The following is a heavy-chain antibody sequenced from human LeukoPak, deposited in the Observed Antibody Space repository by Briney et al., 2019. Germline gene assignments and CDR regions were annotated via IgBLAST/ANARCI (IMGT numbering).Heavy chain of an antibody. CDR3: ARGNIATRRGENWFDP. CDR1: GYTFTGDF. CDR2: INSDSGGT. V-gene: IGHV1-2*02. J-gene: IGHJ5*02. D-gene: IGHD6-6*01. Sequence: GASVKVSCKASGYTFTGDFIHWVRQAPGQGLEWMGWINSDSGGTNYARKFQGRVTMTRDTSISTAYMELSSLRSDDRAVFYCARGNIATRRGENWFDPWGQGTLVTVSS.